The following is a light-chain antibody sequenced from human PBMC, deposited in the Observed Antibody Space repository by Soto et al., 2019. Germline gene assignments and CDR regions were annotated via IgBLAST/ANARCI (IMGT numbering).Light chain of an antibody. CDR1: QSITAS. CDR3: QQYYSYPRT. CDR2: DAS. J-gene: IGKJ1*01. V-gene: IGKV1-5*01. Sequence: DIQMTQSPSTLSASVGDSVTITCRDSQSITASLAWYQQKPGEAPKLLIYDASALPRGVPSRFSGSGSGTKFTHTISCLQSEDFATYYCQQYYSYPRTFGQGTKVDIK.